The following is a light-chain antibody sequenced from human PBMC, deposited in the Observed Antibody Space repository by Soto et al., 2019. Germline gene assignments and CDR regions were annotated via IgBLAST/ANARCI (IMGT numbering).Light chain of an antibody. CDR1: QSVTTF. CDR3: QQRINWPLT. J-gene: IGKJ4*01. CDR2: DVS. V-gene: IGKV3-11*01. Sequence: ELVLPQSPVPLSLSPGERATLSCRASQSVTTFLAWYQQKPGQAPRLLIYDVSNRATGIPARFSGSGSGTDFTLTISSLEPEDFAVYYCQQRINWPLTFGGGTKVEIK.